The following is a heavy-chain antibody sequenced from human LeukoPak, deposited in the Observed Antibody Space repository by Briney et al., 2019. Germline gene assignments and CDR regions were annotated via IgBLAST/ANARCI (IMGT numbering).Heavy chain of an antibody. J-gene: IGHJ5*02. V-gene: IGHV4-4*07. Sequence: PSETLSLTCTVSGVSFSSYYWSWIRQAAGKGLEWIGRIYTSGSTNYNPSLKSRVTMSVDTSKNQSSLKLNAVTAADTAVYYCARDVAAARFWFDPWGQGTLVTVSS. CDR3: ARDVAAARFWFDP. CDR2: IYTSGST. D-gene: IGHD6-13*01. CDR1: GVSFSSYY.